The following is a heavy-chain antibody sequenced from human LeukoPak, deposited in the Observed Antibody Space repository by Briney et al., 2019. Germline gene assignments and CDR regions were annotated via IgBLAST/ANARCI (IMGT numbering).Heavy chain of an antibody. CDR1: GYTFTGYY. CDR2: INPNSGGT. V-gene: IGHV1-2*02. CDR3: AREVSLAVAGTGGWFDP. J-gene: IGHJ5*02. Sequence: ASVKVSCKASGYTFTGYYMHWVRQAPGQGLEWMGCINPNSGGTNYAQKFQGRVTMTRDTSISTAYMELSRLRSDDTAVYYCAREVSLAVAGTGGWFDPWGQGTLVTVSS. D-gene: IGHD6-19*01.